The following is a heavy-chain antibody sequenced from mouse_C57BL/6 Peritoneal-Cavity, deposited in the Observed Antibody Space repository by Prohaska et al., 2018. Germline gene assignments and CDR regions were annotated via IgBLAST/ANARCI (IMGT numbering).Heavy chain of an antibody. Sequence: EVQLVESGGDLVKPGGSLKLSCAASGFTFSSYGMSWVRQTPDKRLEWFATISSGGSYTYYPDSVKGRFTISRDNAKNTLYLQMSSLKSEDTAMYYCARLTGFAYWGQGTLVTVSA. CDR1: GFTFSSYG. V-gene: IGHV5-6*01. D-gene: IGHD4-1*01. CDR2: ISSGGSYT. J-gene: IGHJ3*01. CDR3: ARLTGFAY.